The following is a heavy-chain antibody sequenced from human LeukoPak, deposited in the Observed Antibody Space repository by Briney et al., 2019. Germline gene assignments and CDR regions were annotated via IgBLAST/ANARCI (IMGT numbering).Heavy chain of an antibody. D-gene: IGHD1-26*01. CDR2: IYTSGST. J-gene: IGHJ6*03. V-gene: IGHV4-4*07. Sequence: SETLSLTCTVSGGSISSYYWSWIRQPAGKGLEWIGRIYTSGSTNYNPSLKSRVTMSVDTSKNQFSLKLSSVTAAHTAVYYCARELVVGATYYYYYYMDVWGKGTTVTVSS. CDR1: GGSISSYY. CDR3: ARELVVGATYYYYYYMDV.